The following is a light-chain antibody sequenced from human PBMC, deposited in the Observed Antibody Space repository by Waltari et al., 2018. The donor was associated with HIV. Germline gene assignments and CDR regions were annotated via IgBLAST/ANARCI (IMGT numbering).Light chain of an antibody. J-gene: IGLJ1*01. Sequence: HSVLTQPPSASGTPGQTVTISCSGGSSNIGNDNVSWYQQLPGMTPKLLIYKNYVRPSGVPDRFAGSKSGTSASLAISGLRSEDEADYYCVGWDSSLSAYVFGAGTKVTVL. CDR1: SSNIGNDN. V-gene: IGLV1-47*01. CDR3: VGWDSSLSAYV. CDR2: KNY.